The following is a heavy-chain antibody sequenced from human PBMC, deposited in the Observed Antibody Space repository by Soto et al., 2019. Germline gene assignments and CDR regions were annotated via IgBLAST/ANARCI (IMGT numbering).Heavy chain of an antibody. CDR3: ASSSWAGNIFYYGMDV. V-gene: IGHV1-3*01. J-gene: IGHJ6*02. Sequence: QVQLVQSGADVKQSGASVRVSYKASGQSLTSYAMHWVRQAPGQRLEWMGWINGGNGNTRYSPKFQDRVTITRDTSASTVYMEVSSLRSEDTAVYFCASSSWAGNIFYYGMDVWGQGTTVTVS. CDR1: GQSLTSYA. CDR2: INGGNGNT. D-gene: IGHD3-9*01.